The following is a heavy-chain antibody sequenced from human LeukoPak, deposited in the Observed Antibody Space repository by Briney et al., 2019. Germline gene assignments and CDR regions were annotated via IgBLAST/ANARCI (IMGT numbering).Heavy chain of an antibody. D-gene: IGHD4-17*01. Sequence: SETLPLTCTVSGGSIRSSYYYWGWIRQPPGKGLEWIGSIYDSGSTYYNPSLKSRVTISVDTSKNQFSLKLNSVTAADTAVYYCARGAGTVTKDDAFDIWGQGTMVTVSS. V-gene: IGHV4-39*01. CDR1: GGSIRSSYYY. J-gene: IGHJ3*02. CDR3: ARGAGTVTKDDAFDI. CDR2: IYDSGST.